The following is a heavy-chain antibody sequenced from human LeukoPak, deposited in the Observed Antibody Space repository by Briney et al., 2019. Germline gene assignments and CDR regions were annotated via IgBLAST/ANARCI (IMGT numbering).Heavy chain of an antibody. CDR1: GYTFTSYY. CDR3: ARLVNYYDSSGYSDY. V-gene: IGHV1-46*01. Sequence: ASVKVSCKASGYTFTSYYMHWVRQAPRQGLEWMGIINPSGGSTSYAQKFQGRVTMTRDTSTSTVYMELSSLRSEDTAVYYCARLVNYYDSSGYSDYWGQGTLVTVSS. D-gene: IGHD3-22*01. CDR2: INPSGGST. J-gene: IGHJ4*02.